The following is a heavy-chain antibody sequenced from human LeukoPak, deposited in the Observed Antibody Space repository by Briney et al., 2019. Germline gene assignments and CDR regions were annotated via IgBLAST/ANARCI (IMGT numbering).Heavy chain of an antibody. CDR2: ISSSSSYI. V-gene: IGHV3-21*01. CDR3: ARDGDITIFGVVIIGGYYFDY. CDR1: GFTFSSYA. J-gene: IGHJ4*02. D-gene: IGHD3-3*01. Sequence: GGSLRLSCAASGFTFSSYAMSWVRQAPGKGLEWVSAISSSSSYIYYADSVKGRFTISRDNAKNSLYLQMNSLRAEDTAVYYCARDGDITIFGVVIIGGYYFDYWGQGTLVTVSS.